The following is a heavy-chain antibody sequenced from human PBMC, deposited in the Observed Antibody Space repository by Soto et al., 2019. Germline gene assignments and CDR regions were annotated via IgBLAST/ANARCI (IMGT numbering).Heavy chain of an antibody. V-gene: IGHV3-30-3*01. Sequence: QVQLEESGGGVVQPGRSLRLSCAASGFTFIDYAMHWVRQAPGKGLEWLALISFDGNNKYYADSVKGRFTISRDNSKNTLYLQMNSLRGEDTAMYYCARGAHSSSWYLVYWGQGTLVTVSS. D-gene: IGHD6-13*01. CDR1: GFTFIDYA. CDR3: ARGAHSSSWYLVY. J-gene: IGHJ4*02. CDR2: ISFDGNNK.